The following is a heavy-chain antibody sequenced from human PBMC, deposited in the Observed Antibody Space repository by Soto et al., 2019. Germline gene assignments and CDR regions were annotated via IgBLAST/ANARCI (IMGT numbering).Heavy chain of an antibody. CDR3: TKDGDSADYGY. V-gene: IGHV1-69*06. Sequence: QVHLVQSGPEVKRPGSSVKVSCKASGDTFGRNAIHWVRQAPGQGLEWMGGLIPMFPTTNYAKKFKGRLTFYADKSTGTAYMEMTCLRSEDTAVYYCTKDGDSADYGYWGQGTLVTVSS. J-gene: IGHJ4*02. CDR2: LIPMFPTT. CDR1: GDTFGRNA. D-gene: IGHD2-21*01.